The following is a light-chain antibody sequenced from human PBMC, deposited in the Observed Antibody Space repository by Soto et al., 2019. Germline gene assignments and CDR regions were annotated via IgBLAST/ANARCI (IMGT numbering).Light chain of an antibody. Sequence: EIVLTQSPGTLSLSPGERATLSCRASQSFSSSYLAWYQQKPGQAPRLLIYDASSRATGIPDRFSGSGSGTAFSITISRLEAEDFAVYYCQQYGSSSYTFGQGTRVEIK. CDR1: QSFSSSY. CDR3: QQYGSSSYT. J-gene: IGKJ2*01. CDR2: DAS. V-gene: IGKV3-20*01.